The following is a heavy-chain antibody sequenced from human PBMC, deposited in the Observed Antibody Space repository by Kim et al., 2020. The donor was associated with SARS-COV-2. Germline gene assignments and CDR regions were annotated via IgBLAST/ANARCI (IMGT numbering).Heavy chain of an antibody. CDR3: ARGDGATLSQYYYGVDA. Sequence: SETLSLTCSVSGGSMRSYYWTWIRQPPGKGLEWIGYIYYTGTTKYNPSLKSRVTMTVNTSRDQFSLKMTSVSAADPAAYFCARGDGATLSQYYYGVDAWG. V-gene: IGHV4-59*13. J-gene: IGHJ6*01. CDR2: IYYTGTT. CDR1: GGSMRSYY. D-gene: IGHD4-17*01.